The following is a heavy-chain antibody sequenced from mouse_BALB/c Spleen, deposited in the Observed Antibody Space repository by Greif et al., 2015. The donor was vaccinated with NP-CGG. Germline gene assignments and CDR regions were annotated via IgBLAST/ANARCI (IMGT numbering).Heavy chain of an antibody. D-gene: IGHD1-1*01. J-gene: IGHJ3*01. CDR3: ARDDGSSYGFAY. V-gene: IGHV5-6-3*01. Sequence: EVQLVESGGGLVQPGGSLKLSCAASGFTFSSYGMSWVRQTPDKRLELVATINSNGGSTYYPDSVKGRFTISRDNAKNTLYLQMSSLKSEDTAMYYCARDDGSSYGFAYWGQGTLVTVSA. CDR2: INSNGGST. CDR1: GFTFSSYG.